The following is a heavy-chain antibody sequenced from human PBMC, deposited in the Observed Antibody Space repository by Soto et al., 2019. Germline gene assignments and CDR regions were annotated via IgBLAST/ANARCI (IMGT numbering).Heavy chain of an antibody. J-gene: IGHJ4*02. CDR1: GFMFIGAW. V-gene: IGHV3-15*07. Sequence: EVKVVESGGDFVKPGGSLRLSVETSGFMFIGAWMSWVRQAPGKGLGWVGRIKSRSDGGARDYAAPVKGRFNISRDDSKHMVYLQMDSLKVEDSAVYYCVEGWNDFWGQGTLVTVSS. D-gene: IGHD1-1*01. CDR2: IKSRSDGGAR. CDR3: VEGWNDF.